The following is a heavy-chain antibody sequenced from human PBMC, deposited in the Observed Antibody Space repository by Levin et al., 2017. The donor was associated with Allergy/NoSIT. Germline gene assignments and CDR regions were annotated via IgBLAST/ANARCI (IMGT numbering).Heavy chain of an antibody. D-gene: IGHD3-10*01. CDR1: GGSLSGYY. V-gene: IGHV4-34*01. J-gene: IGHJ4*02. CDR2: INQSGST. CDR3: AGGRGGYCYGLGTFSSYFDY. Sequence: SQTLSLTCGVYGGSLSGYYWSWIRQTPGKGLEWIGEINQSGSTHYNPSLQSRLTISVDTSRTQFSLKLTTVTAADTAVYYCAGGRGGYCYGLGTFSSYFDYWGQGRLVTVSS.